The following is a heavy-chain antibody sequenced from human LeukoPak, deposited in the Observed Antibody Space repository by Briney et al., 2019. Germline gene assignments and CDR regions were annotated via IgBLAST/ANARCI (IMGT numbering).Heavy chain of an antibody. CDR1: GFTFSSSA. CDR2: ISNNGGYT. Sequence: GGSLRLSCAASGFTFSSSAMSWVRQAPGKGLEWVSAISNNGGYTYYADSVKGRFTISRDNSKNTLYLQMNSLRAEDTAVYYCARALTTLTYEGYWGQGTLVTVSS. V-gene: IGHV3-23*01. CDR3: ARALTTLTYEGY. J-gene: IGHJ4*02. D-gene: IGHD1-1*01.